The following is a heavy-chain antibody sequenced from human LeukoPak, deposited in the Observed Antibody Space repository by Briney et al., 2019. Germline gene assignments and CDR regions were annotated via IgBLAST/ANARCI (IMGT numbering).Heavy chain of an antibody. V-gene: IGHV3-48*04. D-gene: IGHD3-3*01. CDR3: VRGDFSRGFDS. CDR1: GFSFNTYN. Sequence: PGGSLRLSCAVPGFSFNTYNMNWVRQAPGKGLEWISYISSSSTSIYYADSVKGRFSISRDNAKNSLFLQMNSLRAEDSAIYYCVRGDFSRGFDSWGQGSLLTVSS. J-gene: IGHJ4*02. CDR2: ISSSSTSI.